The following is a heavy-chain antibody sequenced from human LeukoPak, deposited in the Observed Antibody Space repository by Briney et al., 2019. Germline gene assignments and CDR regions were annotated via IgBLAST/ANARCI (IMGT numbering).Heavy chain of an antibody. D-gene: IGHD3-22*01. J-gene: IGHJ1*01. CDR1: GFTFSSYA. CDR3: AKDALVVVITRLFSVEYFQH. CDR2: ISGSGGST. Sequence: PGGSLRLSCAASGFTFSSYAMSWVRQAPGKGLEWVSAISGSGGSTYYADSVKGRFTISRDNSKNTLYLQMNSLRAEDTAVYYCAKDALVVVITRLFSVEYFQHWGQGTLVTVSS. V-gene: IGHV3-23*01.